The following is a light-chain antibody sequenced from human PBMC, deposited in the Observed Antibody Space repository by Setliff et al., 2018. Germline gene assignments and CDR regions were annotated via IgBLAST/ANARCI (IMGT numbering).Light chain of an antibody. J-gene: IGLJ1*01. CDR1: SSDVGAYDY. CDR3: FSYTSSSSYV. Sequence: QSVLTHPASVSGSPGQSITISCTGSSSDVGAYDYVSWYQHHPGRAPKFMIYDVSKRPSGVSNRFSGSKSGNTASLTISGLQAEDEADYYCFSYTSSSSYVFGSGTKVTVL. CDR2: DVS. V-gene: IGLV2-14*03.